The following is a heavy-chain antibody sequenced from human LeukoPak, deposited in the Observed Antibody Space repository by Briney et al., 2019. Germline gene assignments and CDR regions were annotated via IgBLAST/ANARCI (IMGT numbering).Heavy chain of an antibody. J-gene: IGHJ4*02. CDR3: ASFRVLRIALIDY. Sequence: PGGSLRLSCAASGSTFRTYSMNWVRQAPGKGLEWVSYYSSNSSTIYYAGSVKGRFTISRDNAKNSLYLQMNSLRDEDTAVYYCASFRVLRIALIDYWGQGTLVTVSS. CDR2: YSSNSSTI. CDR1: GSTFRTYS. D-gene: IGHD5-12*01. V-gene: IGHV3-48*02.